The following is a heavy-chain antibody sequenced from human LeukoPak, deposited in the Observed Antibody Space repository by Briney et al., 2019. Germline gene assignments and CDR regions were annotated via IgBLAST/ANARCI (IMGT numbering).Heavy chain of an antibody. CDR2: IYYSGST. Sequence: SETLSLTCTVSGDSISSSPYYWGWIRQPPGKGLEWIGTIYYSGSTYYNPSLKSRVTMSVHTSKNQFSLKLTSVTAADTAVYYCARHYTSSAYYYYFEYWGQGTLVTVSS. CDR3: ARHYTSSAYYYYFEY. V-gene: IGHV4-39*01. D-gene: IGHD3-22*01. J-gene: IGHJ4*02. CDR1: GDSISSSPYY.